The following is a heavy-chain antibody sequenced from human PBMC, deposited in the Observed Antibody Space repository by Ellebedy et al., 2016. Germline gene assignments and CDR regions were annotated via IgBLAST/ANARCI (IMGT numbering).Heavy chain of an antibody. J-gene: IGHJ5*02. Sequence: GESLKISCAASGFTFSSYWMSWVRLAPGKGLEWVANINEDGSEKHYVDSVKGRLTISRDNAHNSLYLQMNSLRAEDTAVYYCARDQFTYCSSTSCFYNWFDPWGQGTLVTVSS. D-gene: IGHD2-2*01. CDR1: GFTFSSYW. CDR2: INEDGSEK. CDR3: ARDQFTYCSSTSCFYNWFDP. V-gene: IGHV3-7*01.